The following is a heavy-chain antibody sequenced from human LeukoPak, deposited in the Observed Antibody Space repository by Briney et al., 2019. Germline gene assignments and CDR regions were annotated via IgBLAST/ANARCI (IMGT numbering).Heavy chain of an antibody. J-gene: IGHJ4*02. Sequence: PGGSLRLSCAASGFTFNSYAMSWVRQAPGKGLEWVSAIRGSGGGTYYADSVKGRFTISRDNSKNTLYLRMNSLRDEDTALYYCAKAGIGVVGCFDYWGQGTLVTVSS. V-gene: IGHV3-23*01. D-gene: IGHD6-19*01. CDR2: IRGSGGGT. CDR3: AKAGIGVVGCFDY. CDR1: GFTFNSYA.